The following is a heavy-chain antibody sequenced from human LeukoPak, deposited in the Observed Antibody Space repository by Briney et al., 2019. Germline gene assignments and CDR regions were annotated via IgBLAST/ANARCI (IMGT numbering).Heavy chain of an antibody. V-gene: IGHV3-48*04. CDR2: ISSSGSTI. J-gene: IGHJ6*04. CDR3: AELGITMIGGV. CDR1: GFTFSSYG. D-gene: IGHD3-10*02. Sequence: PGGSLRLSCAASGFTFSSYGMSWVRQAPGKGLEWVSYISSSGSTIYYADSVKGRFTISRDSAKNSLYLQMNSLRAEDTAVYYCAELGITMIGGVWGKGTTVTISS.